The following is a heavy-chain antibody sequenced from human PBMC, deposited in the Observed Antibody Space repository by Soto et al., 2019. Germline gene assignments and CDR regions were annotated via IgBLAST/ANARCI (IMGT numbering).Heavy chain of an antibody. CDR3: ARDGGSYSLDS. J-gene: IGHJ4*02. CDR1: GFTFSRYA. D-gene: IGHD1-26*01. Sequence: EVQLVESGGGLVQPGGSLRLSCAASGFTFSRYAMHWVRQAPGKGLEYVSAINSNGGSTYYANSVKGRFTISRDNSKNTLYLQMGSLRAEDMAVYYCARDGGSYSLDSWGQGTLVTVSS. CDR2: INSNGGST. V-gene: IGHV3-64*01.